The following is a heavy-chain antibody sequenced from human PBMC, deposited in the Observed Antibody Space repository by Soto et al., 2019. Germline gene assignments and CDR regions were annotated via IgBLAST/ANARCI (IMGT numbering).Heavy chain of an antibody. V-gene: IGHV1-46*03. Sequence: ASVKVSCKASGYTFTSYDINWVRQATGQGLEWMGIINPSGCSTSYAQKFQGSVTMTRDTSMSTVYMELSSLRSEDTAVYYCARDKTAAMVSDYWGQGTLVTVSS. CDR1: GYTFTSYD. CDR2: INPSGCST. CDR3: ARDKTAAMVSDY. D-gene: IGHD5-18*01. J-gene: IGHJ4*02.